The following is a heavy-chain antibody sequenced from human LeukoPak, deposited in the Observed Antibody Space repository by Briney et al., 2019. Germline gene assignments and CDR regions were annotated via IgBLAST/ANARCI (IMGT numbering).Heavy chain of an antibody. CDR3: AKEGSGYYPFIDY. Sequence: KPSETLSLTCAVSGYSISSGYYWGWIRQPPEKGLEWIGSIYHSGSTYYNPSLKSRVTISVDTSKNQFSLKLSSVTAADTAVYYCAKEGSGYYPFIDYWGQGTLVTVSS. CDR2: IYHSGST. V-gene: IGHV4-38-2*01. D-gene: IGHD3-22*01. J-gene: IGHJ4*02. CDR1: GYSISSGYY.